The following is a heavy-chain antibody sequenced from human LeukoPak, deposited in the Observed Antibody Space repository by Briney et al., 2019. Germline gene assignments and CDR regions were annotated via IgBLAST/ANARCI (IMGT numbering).Heavy chain of an antibody. V-gene: IGHV3-9*01. Sequence: GGSLRLSCAASGFTFDDYAKHWVRQAPGKGLEWVSGISWDSGSIGYADSVKGRFTISRDNAKNSLYLQMNSLRAEDTALYYCAKDEGAAAGATDFDYWGQGTLVTVSS. D-gene: IGHD6-13*01. CDR3: AKDEGAAAGATDFDY. CDR1: GFTFDDYA. CDR2: ISWDSGSI. J-gene: IGHJ4*02.